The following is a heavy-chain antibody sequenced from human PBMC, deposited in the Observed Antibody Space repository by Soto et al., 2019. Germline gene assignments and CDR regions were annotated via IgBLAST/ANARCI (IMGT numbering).Heavy chain of an antibody. CDR3: ARHPSNFWFDP. Sequence: PSETLSLTCDVSGDTISTGGYTWAWIRQPPGKALEWIGHTYHSGNPYYNPSLKSRVTISVDTSKNQFSLKLSSVTAADTAVYYCARHPSNFWFDPWGQGTLVTVSS. J-gene: IGHJ5*02. D-gene: IGHD4-4*01. V-gene: IGHV4-30-2*03. CDR2: TYHSGNP. CDR1: GDTISTGGYT.